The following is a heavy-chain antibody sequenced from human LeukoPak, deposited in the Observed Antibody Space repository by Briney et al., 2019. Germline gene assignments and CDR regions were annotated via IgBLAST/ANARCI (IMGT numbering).Heavy chain of an antibody. CDR1: GDSVSSNSAA. V-gene: IGHV6-1*01. Sequence: SQTLSLTCAISGDSVSSNSAAWNWIRQSPSRGLEWLGRTYYRSKWYNDYAVSVKSRITINPDTSKNQFSLQLNSVTPEDTAVYYCARDRRIEQQLPLRSYYYYYMDVWGKGTTVTISS. CDR3: ARDRRIEQQLPLRSYYYYYMDV. J-gene: IGHJ6*03. D-gene: IGHD6-13*01. CDR2: TYYRSKWYN.